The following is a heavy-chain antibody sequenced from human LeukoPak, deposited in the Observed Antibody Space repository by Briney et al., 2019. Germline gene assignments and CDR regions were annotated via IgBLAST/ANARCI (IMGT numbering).Heavy chain of an antibody. CDR3: ARDPVGATTFDY. CDR1: GYSISSGYY. V-gene: IGHV4-38-2*02. Sequence: SSETLSLTCTVSGYSISSGYYWGWIRQPPGKGLEWIGSICHSGSTYYNPSLKSRVTISVDTSKNQFSLKLSSVTAADTAVYYCARDPVGATTFDYWGQGTLVTVSS. J-gene: IGHJ4*02. D-gene: IGHD1-26*01. CDR2: ICHSGST.